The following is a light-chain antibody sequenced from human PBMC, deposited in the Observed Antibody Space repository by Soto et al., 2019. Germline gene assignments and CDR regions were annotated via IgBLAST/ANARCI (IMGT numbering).Light chain of an antibody. CDR1: SSDIGLYTF. J-gene: IGLJ2*01. CDR3: SSYGATSTL. V-gene: IGLV2-14*03. Sequence: QSVLTQPASVSGSPGQSITIPCTGSSSDIGLYTFVSWYQQHPSKAPKLLIYDVSYRPSGISDRFSGSKSGNTASLTISGLQPEDEADYYCSSYGATSTLFGGGTKLTVL. CDR2: DVS.